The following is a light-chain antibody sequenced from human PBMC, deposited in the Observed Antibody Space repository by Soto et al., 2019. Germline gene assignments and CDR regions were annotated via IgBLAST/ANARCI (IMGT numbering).Light chain of an antibody. J-gene: IGLJ2*01. CDR1: SSNIGAGYD. CDR3: QSSDSSLSVV. V-gene: IGLV1-40*01. CDR2: GNS. Sequence: QSVLTQPPSVSGAPGQRVTISCTGSSSNIGAGYDVHWYQQLPGTAPKVLIYGNSNRPSGVPDRFSGSKSGTSASLAITGLQAEDEAEYYCQSSDSSLSVVFGGGTKLTVL.